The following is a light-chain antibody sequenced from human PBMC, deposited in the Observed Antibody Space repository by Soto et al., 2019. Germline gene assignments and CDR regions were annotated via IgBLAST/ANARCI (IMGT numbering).Light chain of an antibody. V-gene: IGKV3-11*01. Sequence: EIVLTQSPATLSLSPGERATLSCRASQSVSSYLAWYQQKPGQAPRLLIYDASNRATGIPARFSGSGSGTDFTLTISSLEPEDFAVYYCQQRSNWCPTFGGGTKVEIK. CDR1: QSVSSY. CDR3: QQRSNWCPT. CDR2: DAS. J-gene: IGKJ4*01.